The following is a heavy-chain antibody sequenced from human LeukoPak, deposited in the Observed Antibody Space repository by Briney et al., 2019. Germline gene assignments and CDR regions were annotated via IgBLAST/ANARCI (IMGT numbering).Heavy chain of an antibody. J-gene: IGHJ4*02. D-gene: IGHD6-13*01. V-gene: IGHV1-18*01. CDR1: GYSFRSYG. CDR2: ISGYNGDT. Sequence: ASVKVSCKASGYSFRSYGISWVRQAPGQGLEWMGWISGYNGDTNYAQKFQGRATMTTDTSTSTAYMELRSLRSDDTAVYYCARWYSGAADIFDYWGQGTLVTVSS. CDR3: ARWYSGAADIFDY.